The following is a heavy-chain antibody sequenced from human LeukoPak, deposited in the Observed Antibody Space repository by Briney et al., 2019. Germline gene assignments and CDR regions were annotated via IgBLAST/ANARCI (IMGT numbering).Heavy chain of an antibody. D-gene: IGHD6-19*01. Sequence: GGSLRLSCVGSGFTFSEYAMNWVRQTPGKGLEWISSLGARGDIFYADSVQGRFTISRDNSNNAAHLQMNSLRPEDTAIYYCAKRGPGPVAGNYDFWGQGTLVTVSS. J-gene: IGHJ4*02. CDR2: LGARGDI. V-gene: IGHV3-23*01. CDR3: AKRGPGPVAGNYDF. CDR1: GFTFSEYA.